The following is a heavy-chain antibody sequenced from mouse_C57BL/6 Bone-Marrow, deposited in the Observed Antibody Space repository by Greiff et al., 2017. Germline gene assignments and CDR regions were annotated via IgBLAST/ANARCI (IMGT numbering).Heavy chain of an antibody. CDR1: GYSITSGYY. Sequence: EVHLVESGPGLVKPSQSLSLTCSVTGYSITSGYYWNWIRQFPGNKLEWMGYISYDGSNNYNPSLKNRISITRDTSKNQFFLKLNSVTTEDTATYYCARNPYYSNYRFAYWGQGTLVTVSA. V-gene: IGHV3-6*01. D-gene: IGHD2-5*01. CDR2: ISYDGSN. J-gene: IGHJ3*01. CDR3: ARNPYYSNYRFAY.